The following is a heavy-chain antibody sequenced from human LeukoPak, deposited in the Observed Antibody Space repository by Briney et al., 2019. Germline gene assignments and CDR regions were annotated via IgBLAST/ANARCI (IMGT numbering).Heavy chain of an antibody. CDR1: GFSLSTNGVC. J-gene: IGHJ4*02. D-gene: IGHD1-26*01. V-gene: IGHV2-70*11. Sequence: SGPTLVNPTQTLTLTCTFSGFSLSTNGVCVSWIRQPPGKALEWLARIDWDDDKYYSTSLKTRLTVSKDTSKNQVVLTMTNMDPVDTATYYCGRTLGSRSVDYWGQGTLVTVSS. CDR2: IDWDDDK. CDR3: GRTLGSRSVDY.